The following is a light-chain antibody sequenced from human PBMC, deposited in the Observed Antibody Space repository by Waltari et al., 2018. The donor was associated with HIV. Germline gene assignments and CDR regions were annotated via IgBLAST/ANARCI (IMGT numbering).Light chain of an antibody. CDR2: VGTGGIVG. V-gene: IGLV9-49*01. CDR1: SGSSNYK. CDR3: GADHGSGSNFVRV. J-gene: IGLJ3*02. Sequence: QPVLTQPPSASASLGASVTLTCTLSSGSSNYKVDWYQQRPGKGPRFVMRVGTGGIVGSKGGGIPDRFSVLGSGLNRYLTIKNIQEEDESDYHCGADHGSGSNFVRVFGGGTKLTVL.